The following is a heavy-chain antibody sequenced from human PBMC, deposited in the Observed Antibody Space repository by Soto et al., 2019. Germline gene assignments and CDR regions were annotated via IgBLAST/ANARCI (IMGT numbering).Heavy chain of an antibody. CDR3: ARGSVDTAMVMRYYFDY. J-gene: IGHJ4*02. Sequence: ASVKVSCKASGGTFSSYAISWVRQAPGQGLEWMGGIIPIFGTANYAQKFQGRVTITADESTSTAYMELSSLRSEDTAVYYCARGSVDTAMVMRYYFDYWGQGTLVTVSS. D-gene: IGHD5-18*01. CDR2: IIPIFGTA. CDR1: GGTFSSYA. V-gene: IGHV1-69*13.